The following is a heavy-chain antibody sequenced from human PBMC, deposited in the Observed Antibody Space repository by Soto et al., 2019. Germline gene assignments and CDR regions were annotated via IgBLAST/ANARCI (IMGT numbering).Heavy chain of an antibody. CDR1: GGTFSSYA. CDR2: IIPIFGTA. J-gene: IGHJ4*02. D-gene: IGHD3-22*01. V-gene: IGHV1-69*13. Sequence: SVKVSCKASGGTFSSYAISWVRQAPGQGLEWMGGIIPIFGTANYAQKFQGRVTITADESTSTAYMELSSLRSEDTAVYYCARQPASYYYDSSGRGYYFDYWGQGTLVTVSS. CDR3: ARQPASYYYDSSGRGYYFDY.